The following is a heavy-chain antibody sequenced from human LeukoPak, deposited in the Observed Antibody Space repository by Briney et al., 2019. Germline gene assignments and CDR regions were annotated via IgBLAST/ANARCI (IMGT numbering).Heavy chain of an antibody. D-gene: IGHD3-22*01. Sequence: GGSLRLSCAASGFTFSSYSMNWVRQAPGKGLEWVSAISGSGGSTYYADSVKGRLTISRDNSKNTLYLQMNSLRAEDTAVYYCAKEGYYYVRYYFDYWGQGTLVTVSS. CDR1: GFTFSSYS. J-gene: IGHJ4*02. CDR3: AKEGYYYVRYYFDY. V-gene: IGHV3-23*01. CDR2: ISGSGGST.